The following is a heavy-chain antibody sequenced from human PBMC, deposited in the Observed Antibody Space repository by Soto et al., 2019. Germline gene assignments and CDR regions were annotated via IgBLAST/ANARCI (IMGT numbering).Heavy chain of an antibody. Sequence: GASVKVSCKASGYTFTSYGISWVRQAPGQGLEWMGWISAYNGNTNYAQKLQGRVTMTTDTSTSTAYMELRSLRSDDTAVHYCARDTVDIVVVPAADSYYYYGMDVWGQGTTVTVSS. J-gene: IGHJ6*02. V-gene: IGHV1-18*01. CDR1: GYTFTSYG. CDR3: ARDTVDIVVVPAADSYYYYGMDV. D-gene: IGHD2-2*01. CDR2: ISAYNGNT.